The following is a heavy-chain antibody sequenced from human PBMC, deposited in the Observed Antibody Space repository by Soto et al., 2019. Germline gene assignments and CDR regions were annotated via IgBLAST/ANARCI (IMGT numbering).Heavy chain of an antibody. D-gene: IGHD4-17*01. V-gene: IGHV4-30-2*01. J-gene: IGHJ4*02. Sequence: QLQLQESGSGLVKPSQTLSLTCAVSGGSISSGGYSWSWIRQPPGKGLEWIGYTYHSGSTSYNPSLXRXVXIXXDRSKTQFTLTPSSVTAADTAVYYCASGLVTTLHYWGQGTLVPVSS. CDR3: ASGLVTTLHY. CDR2: TYHSGST. CDR1: GGSISSGGYS.